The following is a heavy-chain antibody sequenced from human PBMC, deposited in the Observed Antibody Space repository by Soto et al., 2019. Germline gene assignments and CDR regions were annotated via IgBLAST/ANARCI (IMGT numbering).Heavy chain of an antibody. Sequence: PSETLSLTCTVSGGSTSSSGYYWGWVRQPPGKGLEWIGSIYYSGSTYYNPSLKSRVTISVDTSKNQFSLKLRSVTAADTAVYYCARHSYYYGSTYGCWLDPWGQGTLLTVSS. V-gene: IGHV4-39*01. D-gene: IGHD3-10*01. CDR3: ARHSYYYGSTYGCWLDP. CDR2: IYYSGST. J-gene: IGHJ5*02. CDR1: GGSTSSSGYY.